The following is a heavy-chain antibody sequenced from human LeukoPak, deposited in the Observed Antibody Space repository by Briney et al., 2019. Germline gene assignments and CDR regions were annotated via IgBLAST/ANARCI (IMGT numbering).Heavy chain of an antibody. CDR2: KNEDGGQI. J-gene: IGHJ4*02. D-gene: IGHD5-18*01. Sequence: GGPQRLSYAAAGCTFSSYRVSWGRQAAGKGLKLGANKNEDGGQIYCVDSVKGGITISRYDAKTSLFLQMNSLRAEDTGIYYCARDSGVDTDMVTRVFDYWGQGTLVTVSS. CDR1: GCTFSSYR. CDR3: ARDSGVDTDMVTRVFDY. V-gene: IGHV3-7*01.